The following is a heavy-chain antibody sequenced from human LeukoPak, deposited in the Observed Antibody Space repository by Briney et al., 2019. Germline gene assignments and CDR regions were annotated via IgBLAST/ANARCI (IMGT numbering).Heavy chain of an antibody. D-gene: IGHD5-24*01. V-gene: IGHV3-30*18. Sequence: GGSLRLSRAASGFTFSSYGMHWVRQAPGKGLEWVAVISYDGSNKYYADSVKGRFTISRDNSKNTLYLQMNSLRAEDTAVYYCAKGRGDGYNYGAFDIWGQGTMVTVSS. J-gene: IGHJ3*02. CDR3: AKGRGDGYNYGAFDI. CDR1: GFTFSSYG. CDR2: ISYDGSNK.